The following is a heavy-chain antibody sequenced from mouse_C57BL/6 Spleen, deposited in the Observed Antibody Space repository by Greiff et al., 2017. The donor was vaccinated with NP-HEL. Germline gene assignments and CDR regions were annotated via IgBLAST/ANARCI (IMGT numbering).Heavy chain of an antibody. CDR3: PRVTTVGDPWFAY. J-gene: IGHJ3*01. D-gene: IGHD1-1*01. CDR2: ISIGSSTI. CDR1: GFTFSDYG. V-gene: IGHV5-17*01. Sequence: EVQLVESGGGLVKPGGSLKLSCAASGFTFSDYGMHWVRQAPEKGLEWVAYISIGSSTIYYADKVKGRFTISRDNAKNTLYLQMTSLRSEVTAMYYCPRVTTVGDPWFAYWGQGTLVTVSA.